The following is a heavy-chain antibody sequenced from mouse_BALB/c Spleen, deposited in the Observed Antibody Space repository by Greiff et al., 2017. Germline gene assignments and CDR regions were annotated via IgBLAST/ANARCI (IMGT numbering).Heavy chain of an antibody. CDR1: GFAFSSYD. V-gene: IGHV5-12-1*01. D-gene: IGHD2-3*01. Sequence: DVHLVESGGGLVKPGGSLKLSCAASGFAFSSYDMSWVRQTPEKRLEWVAYISSGGGSTYYPDTVKGRFTISRDNAKNTLYLQMSSLKSEDTAMYYCARRDGYYGAYWGQGTLVTVSA. CDR2: ISSGGGST. J-gene: IGHJ3*01. CDR3: ARRDGYYGAY.